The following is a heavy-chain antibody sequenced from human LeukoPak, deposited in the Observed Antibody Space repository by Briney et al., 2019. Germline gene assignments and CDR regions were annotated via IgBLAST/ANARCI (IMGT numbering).Heavy chain of an antibody. CDR1: GFTFSSYA. V-gene: IGHV3-23*01. CDR3: AKDPINWGSIYFDC. Sequence: PGRSLRLSCAASGFTFSSYAMSWVRQAPGKGLEWVSIISGSSDNTNYADSVKGRFTISRDNSKNILYLQMNSLTAEDTAVYWCAKDPINWGSIYFDCWGQGTLVTVSS. CDR2: ISGSSDNT. J-gene: IGHJ4*02. D-gene: IGHD7-27*01.